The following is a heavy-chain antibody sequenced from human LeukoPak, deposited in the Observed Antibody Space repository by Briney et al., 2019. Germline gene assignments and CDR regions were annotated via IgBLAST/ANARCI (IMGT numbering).Heavy chain of an antibody. Sequence: SETLSLTCTVSGGSISSYYWSWIRQPPGKGLEWIGYIYYSGSTNYNPSLKSRVSISVDTSKNQFSLKLSSVTAADTAVYYCARHYDTSGYYPFDYWGQGTLVTVSS. V-gene: IGHV4-59*08. D-gene: IGHD3-22*01. CDR2: IYYSGST. CDR1: GGSISSYY. J-gene: IGHJ4*02. CDR3: ARHYDTSGYYPFDY.